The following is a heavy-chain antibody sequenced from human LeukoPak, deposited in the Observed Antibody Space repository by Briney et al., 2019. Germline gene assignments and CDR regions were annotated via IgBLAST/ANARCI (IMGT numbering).Heavy chain of an antibody. J-gene: IGHJ4*02. CDR3: ARDRQSGWYGIDY. D-gene: IGHD6-19*01. CDR1: GGTFSSYA. CDR2: IIPILGIA. V-gene: IGHV1-69*04. Sequence: ASVKVSCKASGGTFSSYAISWVRQAPGQGLEWMGRIIPILGIANYAQKFQGRVTITADKSTSTAYMELSSLRAEDTAVYYCARDRQSGWYGIDYWGQGTLVTVSS.